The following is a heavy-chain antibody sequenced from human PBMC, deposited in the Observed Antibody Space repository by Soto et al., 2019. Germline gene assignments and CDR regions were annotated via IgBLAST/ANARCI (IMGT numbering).Heavy chain of an antibody. J-gene: IGHJ4*02. Sequence: GSLRLSCAASGFTFSNAWMSWVRQAPGKGLEWVGRIKSKTDGGTTDYAAPVKGRFTISRDDSKNTLYLQMNSLKTEDTAVYYCTTEDYYGSGSIDYWGQGTLVTVSS. CDR3: TTEDYYGSGSIDY. D-gene: IGHD3-10*01. CDR2: IKSKTDGGTT. V-gene: IGHV3-15*01. CDR1: GFTFSNAW.